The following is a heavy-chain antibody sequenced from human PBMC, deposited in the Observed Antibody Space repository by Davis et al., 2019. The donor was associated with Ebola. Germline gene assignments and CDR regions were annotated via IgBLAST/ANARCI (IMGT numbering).Heavy chain of an antibody. D-gene: IGHD2-2*02. J-gene: IGHJ4*02. CDR1: GGSISSGGYY. Sequence: PSETLSLTCTVSGGSISSGGYYWSWIRQHPGKGLEWIGYIYYSGSTYYNPSLKSRVTISVDTSKNQFSLKLSSVTAADTAVYYCARADRVVPAAIPVHFDYWGQGTLVTVSS. V-gene: IGHV4-31*03. CDR3: ARADRVVPAAIPVHFDY. CDR2: IYYSGST.